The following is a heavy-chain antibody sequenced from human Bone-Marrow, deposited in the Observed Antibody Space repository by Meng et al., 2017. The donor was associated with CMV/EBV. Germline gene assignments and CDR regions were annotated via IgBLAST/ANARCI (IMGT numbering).Heavy chain of an antibody. D-gene: IGHD3-16*01. CDR2: ISSTSNYI. CDR3: ARVGGSDLLDY. V-gene: IGHV3-21*01. Sequence: GESLKISCAASGFTFSSYSMNWVRQAPGKGLEWVSLISSTSNYIYYADSVKGRFTISRDNAKNSLYLQMNSLRAEDTAVYHCARVGGSDLLDYWGQGSPVTVSS. CDR1: GFTFSSYS. J-gene: IGHJ4*02.